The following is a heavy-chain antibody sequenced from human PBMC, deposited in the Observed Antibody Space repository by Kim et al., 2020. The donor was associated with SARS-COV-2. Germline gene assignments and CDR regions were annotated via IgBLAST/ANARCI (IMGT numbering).Heavy chain of an antibody. CDR1: GYTFTGYY. J-gene: IGHJ5*02. V-gene: IGHV1-2*04. CDR2: INPNSGGT. D-gene: IGHD3-10*01. Sequence: ASVKVSCKASGYTFTGYYMHWVRQAPGQGLEWMGWINPNSGGTNYAQKFQGWVTMTKDTSISTAYMELSRLRSDDTAVYYCARAQGYGSGSHNWFDPWGQGTLVTVSS. CDR3: ARAQGYGSGSHNWFDP.